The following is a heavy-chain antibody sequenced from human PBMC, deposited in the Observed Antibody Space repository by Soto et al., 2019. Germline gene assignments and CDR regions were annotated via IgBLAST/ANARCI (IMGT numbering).Heavy chain of an antibody. CDR2: INPNSGGT. CDR1: GYTFTGYY. CDR3: ARSAHYYDSSGYSY. V-gene: IGHV1-2*02. J-gene: IGHJ4*02. D-gene: IGHD3-22*01. Sequence: ASVKVSCKASGYTFTGYYMHWVRQAPGQGLEWVGWINPNSGGTNYAQKFQGRVTMTRDTSISTAYMELSRLRSDDTAVYYCARSAHYYDSSGYSYWGQGTLVTVS.